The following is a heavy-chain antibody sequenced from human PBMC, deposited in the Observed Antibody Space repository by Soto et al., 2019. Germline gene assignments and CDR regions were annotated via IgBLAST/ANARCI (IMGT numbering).Heavy chain of an antibody. J-gene: IGHJ4*02. V-gene: IGHV3-23*01. CDR3: AKDLEWLRFYFDY. D-gene: IGHD5-12*01. Sequence: EVQLLESGGGLVQPGGSLRLSCAASGFTFSSYAMSWVRQAPGKGLEWVSAITGSGGSTYSADSVKGRCTIARDNSKSTLYLQMNSLRAEDTAVYYCAKDLEWLRFYFDYWGQGTLVTVSS. CDR1: GFTFSSYA. CDR2: ITGSGGST.